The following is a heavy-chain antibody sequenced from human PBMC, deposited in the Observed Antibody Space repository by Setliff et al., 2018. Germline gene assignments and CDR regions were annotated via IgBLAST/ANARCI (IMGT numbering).Heavy chain of an antibody. D-gene: IGHD6-19*01. J-gene: IGHJ6*02. V-gene: IGHV4-31*03. CDR2: IYYSGST. Sequence: SLTCTVSGGSISSGGYYWSWIRQHPGKGLEWIGYIYYSGSTYYNPSLKSRVTISVDTSKNQFSLKLSSVTAADTAVYYCARVSQYSSGWYYYYYYGMDVWGQGTTVTVSS. CDR3: ARVSQYSSGWYYYYYYGMDV. CDR1: GGSISSGGYY.